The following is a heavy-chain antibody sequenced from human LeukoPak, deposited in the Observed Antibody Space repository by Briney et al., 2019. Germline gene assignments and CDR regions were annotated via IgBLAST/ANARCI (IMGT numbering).Heavy chain of an antibody. J-gene: IGHJ4*02. V-gene: IGHV3-30*18. D-gene: IGHD3-9*01. CDR3: AKDGWEYDILTGYFDY. CDR2: ISYDGSNK. Sequence: GGSLRLSCAASGFTFSSYGMHWVRQAPGKGLEWVAVISYDGSNKYYADSVKGRFTISRDSSKNTLYLQMNSLRAEDTAMYYCAKDGWEYDILTGYFDYWGQGTLVTVSS. CDR1: GFTFSSYG.